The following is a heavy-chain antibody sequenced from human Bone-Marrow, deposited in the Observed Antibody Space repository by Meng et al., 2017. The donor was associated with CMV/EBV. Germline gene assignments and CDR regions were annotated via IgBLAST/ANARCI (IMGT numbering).Heavy chain of an antibody. CDR2: ISTSSSTI. Sequence: GESLKISCAASGFTFSSYSMNWVRQAPGKGLEWVSYISTSSSTIYYADSVKGRFTISRDNAKNSLYLQMNSLRAEDTAVYYCARDHLVRAAQLDYYYGMDFWGQGTTVTVSS. CDR1: GFTFSSYS. J-gene: IGHJ6*02. CDR3: ARDHLVRAAQLDYYYGMDF. D-gene: IGHD6-25*01. V-gene: IGHV3-48*04.